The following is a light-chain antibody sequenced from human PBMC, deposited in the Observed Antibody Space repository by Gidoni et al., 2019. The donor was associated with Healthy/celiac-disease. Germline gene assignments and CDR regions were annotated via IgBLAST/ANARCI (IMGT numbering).Light chain of an antibody. CDR1: QDISNY. J-gene: IGKJ3*01. CDR3: QQYDNRPV. Sequence: DIQLTQSPSSLSASVGDRVTITCQASQDISNYLNWSQQKPGKAPKLLIYDASNLETGVPSRFSGSGSGTDFTFTISSLQPEDIATYYCQQYDNRPVFGPGTKVDIK. V-gene: IGKV1-33*01. CDR2: DAS.